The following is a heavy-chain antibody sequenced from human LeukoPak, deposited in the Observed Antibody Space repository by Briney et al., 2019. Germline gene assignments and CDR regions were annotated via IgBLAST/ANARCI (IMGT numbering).Heavy chain of an antibody. J-gene: IGHJ4*02. V-gene: IGHV1-69*13. D-gene: IGHD1-1*01. CDR2: IIPIFGTA. CDR1: GGTFSSYA. CDR3: ARDGDNWNDLDY. Sequence: GASVNVSCKASGGTFSSYAISWVRQAPGQGLEWMGGIIPIFGTANYAQKFQGRVTITADESTSTAYMELSSLRSEDTAVYYCARDGDNWNDLDYWGQGTLVTVSS.